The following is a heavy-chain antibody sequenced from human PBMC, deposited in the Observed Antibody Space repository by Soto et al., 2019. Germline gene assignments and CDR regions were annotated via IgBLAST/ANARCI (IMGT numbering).Heavy chain of an antibody. J-gene: IGHJ4*02. Sequence: EVQLVESGGGLVQPGGSLRLSCAASGFTFSSYWMSWVRQAPGKGLEWVANIKQDGSEKYYVDSVKGRFTISRDNAKNSLYLQMNSLRAEDTAVYYCARDEKGYSYGSFRVIGGRTLRGTYFDYWGQGTLVTVSS. CDR3: ARDEKGYSYGSFRVIGGRTLRGTYFDY. CDR2: IKQDGSEK. D-gene: IGHD5-18*01. CDR1: GFTFSSYW. V-gene: IGHV3-7*03.